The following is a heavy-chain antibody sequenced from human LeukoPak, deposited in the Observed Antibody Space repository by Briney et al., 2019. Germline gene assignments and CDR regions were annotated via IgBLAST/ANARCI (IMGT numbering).Heavy chain of an antibody. CDR1: GGSISSYY. Sequence: PSETLSLTCTVSGGSISSYYWSWIRQPPGKGLEWIGYISYSGSTNYSPSLKSRVTISVDTSKNQFSLKLSSVTAADTAVYYCAREAVSGWYDYFDYWGQGTLVTVSS. J-gene: IGHJ4*02. CDR2: ISYSGST. V-gene: IGHV4-59*01. CDR3: AREAVSGWYDYFDY. D-gene: IGHD6-19*01.